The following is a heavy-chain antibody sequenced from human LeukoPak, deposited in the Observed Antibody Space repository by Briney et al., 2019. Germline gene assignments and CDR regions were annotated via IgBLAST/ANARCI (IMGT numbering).Heavy chain of an antibody. CDR1: GGSISSGSYY. V-gene: IGHV4-61*02. J-gene: IGHJ6*03. Sequence: ASETLSLTCTVSGGSISSGSYYWSWIRQPAGKGLEWIGRIYTTGSTNYNPSLKSRVTISLDTSKNQFSLRLSSVTAADTAVYYCARLQHSGSSGHYYYMDVWGKGTTVTVSS. CDR2: IYTTGST. CDR3: ARLQHSGSSGHYYYMDV. D-gene: IGHD6-6*01.